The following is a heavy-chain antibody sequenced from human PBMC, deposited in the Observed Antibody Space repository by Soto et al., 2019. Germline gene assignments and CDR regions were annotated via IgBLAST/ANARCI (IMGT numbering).Heavy chain of an antibody. V-gene: IGHV3-48*01. Sequence: EVQLVESGGGLVQPGGSLRLSCAASGFTFSSYSMNWVRQAPGKGLEWVSYISSSSSTIYYADSVKGRFTISRDNAKNSLYLQMNSLRAEDTAVYYCARITFGEFYNWFDPWGQGTLVTVSS. D-gene: IGHD3-10*01. CDR1: GFTFSSYS. CDR2: ISSSSSTI. CDR3: ARITFGEFYNWFDP. J-gene: IGHJ5*02.